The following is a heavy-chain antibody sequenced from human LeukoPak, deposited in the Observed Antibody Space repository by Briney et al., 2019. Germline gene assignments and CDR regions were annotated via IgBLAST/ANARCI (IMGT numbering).Heavy chain of an antibody. Sequence: SETLSLTCTVSGGSISSYYWSWTRQPPGKGLEWIGYIYYSGSTNYNPSLKSRVTISVDTSKNQFSLKLSSVTAADTAVYYCARDMRGRDAFDIRGQGTMVTVSS. CDR1: GGSISSYY. V-gene: IGHV4-59*01. CDR3: ARDMRGRDAFDI. CDR2: IYYSGST. J-gene: IGHJ3*02. D-gene: IGHD3-16*01.